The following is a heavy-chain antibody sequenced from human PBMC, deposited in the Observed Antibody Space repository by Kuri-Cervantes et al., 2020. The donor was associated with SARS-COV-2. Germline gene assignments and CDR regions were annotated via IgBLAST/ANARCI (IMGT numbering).Heavy chain of an antibody. J-gene: IGHJ5*02. D-gene: IGHD1-1*01. CDR3: ARQLDWNDVGWFDP. CDR1: GVSISSYY. V-gene: IGHV4-59*08. Sequence: SETLSLTCTVSGVSISSYYLSWIRQPPGKGLEWIGYIYYSGSTNYHPSLKSRVTISVDTSKNQFSLKLSSVTAADTAVYYCARQLDWNDVGWFDPWGQGTLVTVSS. CDR2: IYYSGST.